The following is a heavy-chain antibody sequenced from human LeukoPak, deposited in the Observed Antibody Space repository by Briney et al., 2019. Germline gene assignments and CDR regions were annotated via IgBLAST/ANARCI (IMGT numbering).Heavy chain of an antibody. D-gene: IGHD1-26*01. J-gene: IGHJ4*02. Sequence: SVKVSCEASGFTFTSYYMHWVRQAPGQGLEWMGIINPSGGSTSYAQKVQGRVTMTRDTSTSTVYLELSRLRSEATAVYSCARGIGWSNYVGYYFDYWGQGTLVTVSS. CDR1: GFTFTSYY. CDR2: INPSGGST. V-gene: IGHV1-46*04. CDR3: ARGIGWSNYVGYYFDY.